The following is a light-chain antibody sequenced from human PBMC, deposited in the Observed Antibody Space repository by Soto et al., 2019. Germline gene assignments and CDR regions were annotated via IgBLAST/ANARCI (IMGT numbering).Light chain of an antibody. V-gene: IGKV1-5*03. CDR2: KAS. CDR1: QTISTL. Sequence: DIQMTQSPSTLSASVGDRVTITCRASQTISTLLAWYQQRPGKAPNLLIYKASSLESGVTSRFSGCRSGTEFTLTISSLQPDDFATYFCQQYSTYPWTFGQGPKVEVK. CDR3: QQYSTYPWT. J-gene: IGKJ1*01.